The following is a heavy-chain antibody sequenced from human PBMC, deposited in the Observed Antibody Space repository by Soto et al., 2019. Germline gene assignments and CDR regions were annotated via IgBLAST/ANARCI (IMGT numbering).Heavy chain of an antibody. V-gene: IGHV4-59*01. CDR2: IYYTGNT. CDR3: ARERAPWGFVY. Sequence: QVHLQESGPGPVKPAETLSLTCTVSGGSLSGYYWNWIRQPPGKRLEWIGYIYYTGNTNYNPSLKSRVTISGDTSKNQLSLRLTSVTAADTAVYYCARERAPWGFVYWGQGALVIVSS. J-gene: IGHJ4*02. D-gene: IGHD7-27*01. CDR1: GGSLSGYY.